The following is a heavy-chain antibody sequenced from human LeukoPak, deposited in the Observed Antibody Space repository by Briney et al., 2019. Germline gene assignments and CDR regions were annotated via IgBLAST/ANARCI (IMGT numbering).Heavy chain of an antibody. Sequence: GGSLRLSCAASGFIFSNSDMHWVRQTPGKGLAWVAFIRSDGSAECYADSVKGRFTISRDHSKNTLYLQMNSLGAEDTAVYYCATDFGDGPWFDPWGQGTLVTVSS. CDR1: GFIFSNSD. J-gene: IGHJ5*02. V-gene: IGHV3-30*02. D-gene: IGHD2-21*02. CDR2: IRSDGSAE. CDR3: ATDFGDGPWFDP.